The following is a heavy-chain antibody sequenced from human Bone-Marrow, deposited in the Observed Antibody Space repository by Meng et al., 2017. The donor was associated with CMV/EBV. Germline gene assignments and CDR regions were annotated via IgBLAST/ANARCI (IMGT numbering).Heavy chain of an antibody. Sequence: GEAPKISCAASGFTFSSYWLHWVRQAPGKGLVWVSRINSDGSSTSYAHSVKGRFTIARDNAKTTLYLQMNSLRAVDTAVYYCARNLGFDFWSGYYPYYYYYGMDVWGQGTTVTVSS. J-gene: IGHJ6*02. CDR3: ARNLGFDFWSGYYPYYYYYGMDV. CDR1: GFTFSSYW. D-gene: IGHD3-3*01. CDR2: INSDGSST. V-gene: IGHV3-74*01.